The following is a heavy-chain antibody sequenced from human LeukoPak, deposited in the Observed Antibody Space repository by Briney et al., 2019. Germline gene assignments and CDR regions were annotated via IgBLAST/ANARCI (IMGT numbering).Heavy chain of an antibody. Sequence: GGSLRLSRAASGFTFSSYGMHWVRQAPGKGLEWVAVIWYDGSNKYYADSVKGRFTISRDNSKNTLYLQMNSLRAEDTAVYYCARGPPRYSPMDYWGQGTLVTVSS. J-gene: IGHJ4*02. CDR3: ARGPPRYSPMDY. V-gene: IGHV3-33*01. D-gene: IGHD3-16*02. CDR2: IWYDGSNK. CDR1: GFTFSSYG.